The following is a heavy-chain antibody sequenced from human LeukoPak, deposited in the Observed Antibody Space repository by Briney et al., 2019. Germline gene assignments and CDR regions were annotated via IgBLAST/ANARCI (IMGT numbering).Heavy chain of an antibody. CDR3: ARARRTATTRSFDY. D-gene: IGHD1-7*01. CDR2: INRSGST. Sequence: SETLSLTCAVYGGSFSGYYWSWIRQPPGKGLEWIGEINRSGSTTYNPSLKSRVTITVDTSKNQFSLKLSSGTAADTAVYYCARARRTATTRSFDYWGQGTLVTVSS. J-gene: IGHJ4*02. V-gene: IGHV4-34*01. CDR1: GGSFSGYY.